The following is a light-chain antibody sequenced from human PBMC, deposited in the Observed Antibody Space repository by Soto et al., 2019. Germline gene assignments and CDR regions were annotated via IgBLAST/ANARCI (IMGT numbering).Light chain of an antibody. CDR2: AAS. CDR1: KGIGSN. J-gene: IGKJ4*01. CDR3: QQLNSYPPLT. V-gene: IGKV1-9*01. Sequence: IQLTQSPSSLSASVGKKVTITCRAGKGIGSNLAWYQQKPGKAPKLLIYAASTLQSGVPSRFSGSGSETDFTLTISSLQPEDFATYYCQQLNSYPPLTFGGGTKVEIK.